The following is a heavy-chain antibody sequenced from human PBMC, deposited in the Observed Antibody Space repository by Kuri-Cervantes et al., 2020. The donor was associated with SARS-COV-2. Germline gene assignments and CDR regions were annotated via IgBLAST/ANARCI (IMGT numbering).Heavy chain of an antibody. Sequence: SETLSLTCTVSGGSISSYYWSWIRQPPGKGLEWIGYIYYSGSTNYNPSLKSRVTISVDASKNQFSLKLSSVTAADTAVYYCARGILGDDSIHYGMDVWGQGTSVTVSS. J-gene: IGHJ6*02. CDR3: ARGILGDDSIHYGMDV. CDR2: IYYSGST. D-gene: IGHD2/OR15-2a*01. CDR1: GGSISSYY. V-gene: IGHV4-59*01.